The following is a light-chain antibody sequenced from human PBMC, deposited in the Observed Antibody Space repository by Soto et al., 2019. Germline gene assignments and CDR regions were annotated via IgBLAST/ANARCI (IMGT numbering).Light chain of an antibody. CDR3: QQYVGSPPKYT. CDR2: AAS. J-gene: IGKJ2*01. V-gene: IGKV3-20*01. CDR1: QSVSSSS. Sequence: EIVLTQSPGTLSLSPGERATLSCRASQSVSSSSLAWYQQKPGQAPRLLIYAASSRASGIPGRFSGGGSGTDFTLTISRLEPEDFAVYYCQQYVGSPPKYTFGQGTKLEIK.